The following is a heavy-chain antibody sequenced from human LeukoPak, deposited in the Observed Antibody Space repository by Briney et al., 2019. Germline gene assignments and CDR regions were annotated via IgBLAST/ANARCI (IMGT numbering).Heavy chain of an antibody. V-gene: IGHV4-59*08. CDR1: GDSMSGYY. Sequence: PSEALSLTCSVSGDSMSGYYWSWIRQPPGKGLEWIGYMYYSGTTSYNPSLKSRVTLSTDTSKNHFSLKLSSVTAAGTAVYYCARQGHCTNGVCYTGFFPDYWGQGTLVTVSS. D-gene: IGHD2-8*01. CDR3: ARQGHCTNGVCYTGFFPDY. J-gene: IGHJ4*02. CDR2: MYYSGTT.